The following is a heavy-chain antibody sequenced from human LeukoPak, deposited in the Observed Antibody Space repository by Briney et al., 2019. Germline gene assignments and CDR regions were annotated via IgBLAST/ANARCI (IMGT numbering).Heavy chain of an antibody. CDR2: ISRSGDNT. V-gene: IGHV3-11*01. Sequence: GGSLRLSCAASGFTVSSNYMSWVRQAPGKGLEWVSAISRSGDNTYYADSVKGRFTISRDNAKNSLYLQMNSLRAEDTAVYYCARNGYSSVGLPFDYWGQGTLVTVSS. CDR3: ARNGYSSVGLPFDY. CDR1: GFTVSSNY. D-gene: IGHD6-19*01. J-gene: IGHJ4*02.